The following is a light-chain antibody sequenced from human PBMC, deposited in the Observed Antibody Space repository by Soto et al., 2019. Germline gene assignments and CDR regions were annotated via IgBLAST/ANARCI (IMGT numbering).Light chain of an antibody. CDR1: QSLVYADGNTY. Sequence: VVMTQSPLSLPVTLGQSASISCTSSQSLVYADGNTYLNWLQQRPSQSPRRLIYKVFNRDTGVPDRFSGRASGSELPLTISRVEAEDIGVYYGMQTAHRPYAFGGGTKCELK. CDR2: KVF. J-gene: IGKJ2*01. V-gene: IGKV2-30*01. CDR3: MQTAHRPYA.